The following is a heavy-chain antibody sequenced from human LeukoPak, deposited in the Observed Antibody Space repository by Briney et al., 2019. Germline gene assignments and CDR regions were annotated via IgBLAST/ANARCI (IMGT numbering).Heavy chain of an antibody. J-gene: IGHJ6*02. CDR2: INHSGST. D-gene: IGHD1-1*01. V-gene: IGHV4-34*01. CDR3: ARVKLGRGYGMDV. CDR1: GGSFSGYY. Sequence: SETLSLTCAVYGGSFSGYYWSWIRQPPGKGLEWIGEINHSGSTNYNPSLKSRVTISVDTSKNQFSLKLSSVTAADTAVYYCARVKLGRGYGMDVWGQGTTVTVSS.